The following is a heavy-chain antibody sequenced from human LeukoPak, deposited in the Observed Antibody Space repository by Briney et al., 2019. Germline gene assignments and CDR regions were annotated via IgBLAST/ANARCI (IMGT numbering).Heavy chain of an antibody. CDR2: IYYSGST. V-gene: IGHV4-31*03. CDR1: GGSISSGGYY. Sequence: SSQTLSLTCTVSGGSISSGGYYWSWIRQHPGKGLEWIGYIYYSGSTYYNPSLKSRVTISVDTSKNQFSLKLSSVTAADTAVYYCAKDQRGYYGSGSYPVGWGQGTLVTVSS. D-gene: IGHD3-10*01. CDR3: AKDQRGYYGSGSYPVG. J-gene: IGHJ4*02.